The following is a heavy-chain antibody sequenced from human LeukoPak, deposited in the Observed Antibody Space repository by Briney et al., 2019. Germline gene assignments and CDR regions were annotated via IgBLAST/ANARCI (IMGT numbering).Heavy chain of an antibody. CDR3: ATEPTWIQLGSFDL. V-gene: IGHV3-48*03. CDR1: GFTFSSYE. Sequence: GGSPRLSCAASGFTFSSYEMNWVRQAPGKGLEWVSYISSSGSTIYYADSVKGRFTISRDNAKNSLYLQMNSLRAEDTAVYYCATEPTWIQLGSFDLWGQGTLVTVSS. J-gene: IGHJ5*02. CDR2: ISSSGSTI. D-gene: IGHD5-18*01.